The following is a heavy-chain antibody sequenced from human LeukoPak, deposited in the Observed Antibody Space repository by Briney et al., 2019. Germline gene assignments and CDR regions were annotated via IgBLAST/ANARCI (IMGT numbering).Heavy chain of an antibody. Sequence: SETLSLTCTVSGGSSSSSRYYWGWIRQPPGKGLEWIGSIYYSGSTYYNPSLKGRVTISVDTSKNQFSLKLSSVTAADTAVYYCARHPYQLLWLSWFDPWGQGTLVTVSS. D-gene: IGHD2-2*01. V-gene: IGHV4-39*01. CDR3: ARHPYQLLWLSWFDP. CDR1: GGSSSSSRYY. CDR2: IYYSGST. J-gene: IGHJ5*02.